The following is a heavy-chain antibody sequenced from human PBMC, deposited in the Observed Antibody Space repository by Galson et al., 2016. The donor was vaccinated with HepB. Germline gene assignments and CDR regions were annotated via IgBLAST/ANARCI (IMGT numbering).Heavy chain of an antibody. CDR2: FSGGGDST. CDR1: GFAFSSHA. V-gene: IGHV3-23*01. J-gene: IGHJ3*02. Sequence: SLRLSCAASGFAFSSHAMSWVRQAPGKGLEWVSFFSGGGDSTYFAESVKGRFTISRDNSENTVYLQMNRLRAEDTAVYYCAKDRGFGSYRFGAFDIWGQGTVVTVSS. CDR3: AKDRGFGSYRFGAFDI. D-gene: IGHD1-26*01.